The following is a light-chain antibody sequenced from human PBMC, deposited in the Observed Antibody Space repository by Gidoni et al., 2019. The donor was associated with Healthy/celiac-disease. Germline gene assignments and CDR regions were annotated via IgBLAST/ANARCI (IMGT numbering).Light chain of an antibody. J-gene: IGKJ2*01. CDR2: DAS. CDR1: QDISNY. CDR3: QQYDNLPHT. Sequence: DIQMTQSPSSLSASVGDRVTITCQASQDISNYLNWYQQKPGKAPKLLIYDASNLETGVPSRFSGSGSGTDFTFTISSLQPEDIATYYCQQYDNLPHTVXQXTKLEIK. V-gene: IGKV1-33*01.